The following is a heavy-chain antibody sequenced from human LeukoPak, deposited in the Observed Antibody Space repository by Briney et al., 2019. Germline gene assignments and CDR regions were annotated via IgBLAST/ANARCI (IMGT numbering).Heavy chain of an antibody. CDR2: IYESGQTT. J-gene: IGHJ4*02. D-gene: IGHD2-21*01. Sequence: GGSLRLSCVGSGFTFSSHAMSWVRQAPEKGLEWVSGIYESGQTTHYADSVKGRFSISRDNSKNTLYLQMDSLRGEDTAIYYRAKDYRIGYSDHFDYWGQGALVTVSS. CDR3: AKDYRIGYSDHFDY. V-gene: IGHV3-23*01. CDR1: GFTFSSHA.